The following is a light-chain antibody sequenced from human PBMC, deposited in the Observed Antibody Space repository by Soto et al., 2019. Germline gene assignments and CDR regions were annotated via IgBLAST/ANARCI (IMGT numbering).Light chain of an antibody. CDR3: SSYTTTSPVI. J-gene: IGLJ2*01. V-gene: IGLV2-14*03. Sequence: QSALTQNASVSGSHGQSITISCTGTSSDIGAYNYVSWYQQHPGKAPKLMIYDVSSRPSGLSNRFSGSKSGNTASLTISGLQAEDEADYYCSSYTTTSPVIFGGGTKLTVL. CDR2: DVS. CDR1: SSDIGAYNY.